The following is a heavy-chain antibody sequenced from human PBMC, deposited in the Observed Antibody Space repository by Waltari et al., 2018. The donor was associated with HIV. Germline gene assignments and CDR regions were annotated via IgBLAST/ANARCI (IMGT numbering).Heavy chain of an antibody. CDR3: ARERGSCSSVSCEYYGMDV. CDR2: ISSSSKYI. D-gene: IGHD2-2*01. V-gene: IGHV3-21*01. J-gene: IGHJ6*02. CDR1: GFSFRSYS. Sequence: EVRLMESGGGLVRPGGSLRLTCGGSGFSFRSYSMNWVRQAPGEGLELVSSISSSSKYIYNGESVKGRFTISRDNANNSLYLQMDRLRVEDTAVYYCARERGSCSSVSCEYYGMDVWGQGTTVIVSS.